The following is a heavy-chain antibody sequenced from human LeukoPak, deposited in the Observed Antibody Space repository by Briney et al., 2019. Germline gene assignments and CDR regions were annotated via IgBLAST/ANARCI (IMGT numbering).Heavy chain of an antibody. D-gene: IGHD3-10*01. CDR1: GGSISSYY. CDR3: ARGDRGVTLVWYFDL. J-gene: IGHJ2*01. V-gene: IGHV4-59*01. CDR2: IYYSGST. Sequence: PSETLSLTCTVSGGSISSYYWSWIRQPPGKGLEWIGYIYYSGSTNYNPSLKSRVTISVDTSKNKFSLKLSSVTAADTAVYYCARGDRGVTLVWYFDLWGRGTLVTVSS.